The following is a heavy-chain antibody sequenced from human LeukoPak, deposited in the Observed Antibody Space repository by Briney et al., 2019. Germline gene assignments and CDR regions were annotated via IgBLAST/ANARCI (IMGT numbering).Heavy chain of an antibody. V-gene: IGHV4-4*02. CDR1: GGSISTSNR. Sequence: PSETLSLTCAVSGGSISTSNRWNWVRQTPGKGLEWIGEIYHGGSTNYNPSLKSRVTISVDTSKNQFSLKLSSVTAADTAVYYCARAPHCSGGSCSTTQLWFDPWGQGTLVTVSS. CDR2: IYHGGST. J-gene: IGHJ5*02. D-gene: IGHD2-15*01. CDR3: ARAPHCSGGSCSTTQLWFDP.